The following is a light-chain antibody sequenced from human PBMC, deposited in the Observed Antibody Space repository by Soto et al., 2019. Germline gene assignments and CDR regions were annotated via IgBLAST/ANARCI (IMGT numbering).Light chain of an antibody. V-gene: IGLV2-8*01. CDR2: EVT. CDR3: SSYAGGSSV. Sequence: QSALTQPPSASGSPGQSVTISCTGTSSDVGDYNCVSWYQHHPGKAPKLIIYEVTKRPSGVPDRFSGSKSGNTASLTVSGLQAEDEADYYCSSYAGGSSVFGTGTQLTVL. CDR1: SSDVGDYNC. J-gene: IGLJ1*01.